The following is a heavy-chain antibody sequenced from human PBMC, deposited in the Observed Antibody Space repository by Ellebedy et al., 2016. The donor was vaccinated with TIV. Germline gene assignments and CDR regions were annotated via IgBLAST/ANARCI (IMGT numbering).Heavy chain of an antibody. D-gene: IGHD3-22*01. J-gene: IGHJ3*01. V-gene: IGHV4-61*08. CDR3: ARGPIDRNV. Sequence: MPSETLSLTCTVSGDSVSSAVSYWSWIRQPPGKGLEWIGFIYYSGSSNYNPSLKSRVTMAVDTSKNQFSLKLSSVTAADTAVYYCARGPIDRNVWGQGTLVNVSS. CDR2: IYYSGSS. CDR1: GDSVSSAVSY.